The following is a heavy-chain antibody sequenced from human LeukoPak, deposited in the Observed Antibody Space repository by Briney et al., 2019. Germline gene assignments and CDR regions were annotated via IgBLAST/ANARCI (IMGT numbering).Heavy chain of an antibody. J-gene: IGHJ6*04. CDR1: GYILTTYG. Sequence: ASVKVSCKASGYILTTYGFSWVRQAPGQGLEWMGWISPYSGNTNYAQKFQGRVTMTADTSTSIVYMELRSLRSGDTAVYYCARGPYYGSGSRADGMDVWGKGTTVTVSS. D-gene: IGHD3-10*01. V-gene: IGHV1-18*04. CDR3: ARGPYYGSGSRADGMDV. CDR2: ISPYSGNT.